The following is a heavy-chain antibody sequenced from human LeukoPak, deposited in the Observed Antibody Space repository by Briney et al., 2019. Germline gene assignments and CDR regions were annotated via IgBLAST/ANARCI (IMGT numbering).Heavy chain of an antibody. CDR1: GFTFGGYA. V-gene: IGHV3-9*01. Sequence: GGSLRLSCEGPGFTFGGYAMHWVRQAPGKGLEWVAGIIWDGGRIGYADSVKGRFLISRDNARNSLYLQMNSLRPEDTALYYCAKDIGGVWTYCTATSCYESAFDVWGQGTMVTVSS. D-gene: IGHD2-2*01. J-gene: IGHJ3*01. CDR2: IIWDGGRI. CDR3: AKDIGGVWTYCTATSCYESAFDV.